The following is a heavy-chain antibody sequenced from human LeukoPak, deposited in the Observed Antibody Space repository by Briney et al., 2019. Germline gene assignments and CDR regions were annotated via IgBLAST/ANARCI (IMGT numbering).Heavy chain of an antibody. CDR3: ARDYDCISTTCYGPSYYFDY. D-gene: IGHD2-2*01. CDR2: ISGSSGYI. Sequence: KTGGSLRFSCAASGFTFSSYAMSWVRQAPGKGLEWVSSISGSSGYIYYADSVRGRFTISRDNAKNSLHLQMNSLRAEDTAVYYCARDYDCISTTCYGPSYYFDYWGQGILVTVSS. J-gene: IGHJ4*02. V-gene: IGHV3-21*04. CDR1: GFTFSSYA.